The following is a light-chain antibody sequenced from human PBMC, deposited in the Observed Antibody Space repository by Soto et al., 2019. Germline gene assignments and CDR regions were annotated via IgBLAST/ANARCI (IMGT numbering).Light chain of an antibody. CDR1: QNINFY. CDR3: QQYESVSPLS. CDR2: DAS. V-gene: IGKV1-5*01. Sequence: DIQMTQSPSTLSASVGDRVTITCRASQNINFYLAWYQQIPGKAPKLLIYDASTLESGVPSRFSGSRSGTEFTLTISSLQPDDFATYYCQQYESVSPLSFGGGTKVEIK. J-gene: IGKJ4*01.